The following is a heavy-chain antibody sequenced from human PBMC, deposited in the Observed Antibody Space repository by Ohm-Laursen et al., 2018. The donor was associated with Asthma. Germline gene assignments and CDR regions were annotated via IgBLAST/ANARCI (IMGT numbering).Heavy chain of an antibody. D-gene: IGHD6-19*01. Sequence: SLRLSCAASGFTFSSYGMHWVRQAPGKGLEWVAVISYDGSNKYYADSVKGRFTISRDNSKNTLYLQMHSLRAEDTAVYYCARESPSRGLDYWGQGTLVTVSS. CDR1: GFTFSSYG. V-gene: IGHV3-30*03. J-gene: IGHJ4*02. CDR3: ARESPSRGLDY. CDR2: ISYDGSNK.